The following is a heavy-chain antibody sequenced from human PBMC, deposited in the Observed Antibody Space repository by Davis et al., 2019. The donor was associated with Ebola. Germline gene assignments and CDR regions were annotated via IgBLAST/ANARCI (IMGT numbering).Heavy chain of an antibody. D-gene: IGHD3-16*01. CDR3: VRGWGRSGLDV. Sequence: PSETLSLTCAISGDSVSTKSAGWNWIRQSPSRGLEWLGRTYYTSKWHNDYGESVKSRISINPDTSKNQLSLQLNSVTPEDAAVYYCVRGWGRSGLDVWGQGTTVTVSS. V-gene: IGHV6-1*01. CDR2: TYYTSKWHN. CDR1: GDSVSTKSAG. J-gene: IGHJ6*02.